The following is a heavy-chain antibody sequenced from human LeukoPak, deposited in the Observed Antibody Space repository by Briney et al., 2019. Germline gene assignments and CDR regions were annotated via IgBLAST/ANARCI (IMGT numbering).Heavy chain of an antibody. CDR1: GFTFSNYW. CDR2: IKQDGSEQ. J-gene: IGHJ4*02. Sequence: RGSLRLSCAASGFTFSNYWMSWVRQAPGKGLEWVANIKQDGSEQYYVDSLRGRFTITRDNAKNSLDLQMNSLRAEDTAVYYCARRVYSSSWYGGLDYWGQGTLVTVSS. CDR3: ARRVYSSSWYGGLDY. V-gene: IGHV3-7*03. D-gene: IGHD6-13*01.